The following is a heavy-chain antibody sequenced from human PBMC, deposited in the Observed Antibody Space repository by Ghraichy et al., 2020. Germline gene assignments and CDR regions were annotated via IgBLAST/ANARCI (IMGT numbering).Heavy chain of an antibody. V-gene: IGHV3-23*01. J-gene: IGHJ4*02. D-gene: IGHD6-13*01. CDR1: GFTFSRYA. CDR3: VRTSSSSWPYYGDD. CDR2: ISGSGGST. Sequence: GGSLRLSCAASGFTFSRYAMRWVRQAPGKGLEWVATISGSGGSTYYADSVKGRFTISRDNSKNTLYLQMNTLRPDDTAVYYCVRTSSSSWPYYGDDWGQGTLVTFSS.